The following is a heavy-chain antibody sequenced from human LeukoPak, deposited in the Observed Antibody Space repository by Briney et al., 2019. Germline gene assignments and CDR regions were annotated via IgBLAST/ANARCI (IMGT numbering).Heavy chain of an antibody. CDR2: ISGYNGDT. Sequence: ASVKVSCKASGYTFTHHGITWVRQAPGQGLEWMGWISGYNGDTHYAQNLQGRVTLTTDTSTSTAYMELRSLRSDDTAVYYCARDPTNTSGRYAYFDYWGQGTLVTVSS. J-gene: IGHJ4*02. CDR3: ARDPTNTSGRYAYFDY. V-gene: IGHV1-18*01. CDR1: GYTFTHHG. D-gene: IGHD6-19*01.